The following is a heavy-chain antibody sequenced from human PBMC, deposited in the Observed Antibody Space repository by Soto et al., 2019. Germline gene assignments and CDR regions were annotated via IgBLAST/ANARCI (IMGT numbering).Heavy chain of an antibody. D-gene: IGHD6-19*01. CDR1: GGSISSYY. Sequence: SETLSLTCTVSGGSISSYYWSWIRQPPGKGLERIGYIYYSGSTNYNPSLKSRVTISVDTSKNQFSLKLSSVTAADTAVYYCAREVSSGWYYFDYWGQGTLVTVSS. J-gene: IGHJ4*02. CDR2: IYYSGST. CDR3: AREVSSGWYYFDY. V-gene: IGHV4-59*01.